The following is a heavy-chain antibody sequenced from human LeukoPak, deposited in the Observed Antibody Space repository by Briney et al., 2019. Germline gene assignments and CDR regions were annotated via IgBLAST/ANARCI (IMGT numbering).Heavy chain of an antibody. CDR3: GRETDFGVVTN. V-gene: IGHV6-1*01. J-gene: IGHJ4*02. CDR1: GDSVSSNGAS. CDR2: TYYRSQQWHS. Sequence: SQTLSLTCAISGDSVSSNGASWNWIRQSPSRGLEWLGRTYYRSQQWHSDYAPSVKGRITLNPDTSKNQFSLQLDSMTPEDTAVYYCGRETDFGVVTNWGQGTLVTVSS. D-gene: IGHD3-3*01.